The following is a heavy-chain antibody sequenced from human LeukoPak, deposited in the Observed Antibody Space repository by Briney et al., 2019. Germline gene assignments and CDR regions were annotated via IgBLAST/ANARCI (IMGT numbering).Heavy chain of an antibody. CDR3: ARDSHDYSNDAFDI. V-gene: IGHV4-34*01. D-gene: IGHD4-11*01. CDR1: GGSFSGYY. J-gene: IGHJ3*02. Sequence: SETLSLTCAVYGGSFSGYYWSWIRQPPGKGLEWIGEINHSGSTNYNPSLKSRVTISVDTSKNQFSLKLSSVTAADTAVYYCARDSHDYSNDAFDIWGQGTMVTVSS. CDR2: INHSGST.